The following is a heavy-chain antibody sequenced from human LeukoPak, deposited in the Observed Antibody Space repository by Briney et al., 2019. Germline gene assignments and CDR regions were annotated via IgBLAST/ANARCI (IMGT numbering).Heavy chain of an antibody. CDR2: ISYDRNKK. CDR1: GFTFSSFG. V-gene: IGHV3-30*18. CDR3: AKGYYGSGSDYLDADP. J-gene: IGHJ5*02. Sequence: QPGGSLRLSCAASGFTFSSFGMHWVRQAPGKGLEWVAAISYDRNKKNYAESVTGRFTISRDNSKSTLFLQMNSLRAEDTAVYYCAKGYYGSGSDYLDADPWGQGTLVSVSS. D-gene: IGHD3-10*01.